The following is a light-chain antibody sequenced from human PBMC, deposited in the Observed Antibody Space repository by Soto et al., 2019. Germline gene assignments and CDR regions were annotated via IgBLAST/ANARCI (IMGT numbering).Light chain of an antibody. J-gene: IGKJ2*01. CDR1: QSVSSSY. CDR2: GAS. CDR3: QQYGSSPPYT. V-gene: IGKV3-20*01. Sequence: EIVLTQSPGTLSLSPGERATLSCRASQSVSSSYLAWYQQKPGQAPRLLIYGASSRATRIPDRFSGSGSGTDFTLTISRLEPEDCAVYYCQQYGSSPPYTFGQGTKLEIK.